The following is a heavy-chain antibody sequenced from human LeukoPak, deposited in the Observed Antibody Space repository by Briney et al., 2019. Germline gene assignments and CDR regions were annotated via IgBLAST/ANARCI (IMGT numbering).Heavy chain of an antibody. CDR1: GFTFSNYA. CDR3: AKGKLHGYSYGYGYFDY. D-gene: IGHD5-18*01. J-gene: IGHJ4*02. V-gene: IGHV3-30-3*01. CDR2: ISYDGSNK. Sequence: GRSLRLSCAASGFTFSNYAMHWVRQTPGKGLEWVAVISYDGSNKYYAESVKGRFTISRDNAKNSLYLQMNSLRAEDTALYYCAKGKLHGYSYGYGYFDYWGQGTLVTVSS.